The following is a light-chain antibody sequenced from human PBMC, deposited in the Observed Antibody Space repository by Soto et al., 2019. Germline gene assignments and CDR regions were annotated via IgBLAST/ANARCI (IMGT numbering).Light chain of an antibody. CDR2: GAS. Sequence: EIVMTQSPATLSVSPGERPTLSCRASQSVSSNLAWYQQKPGQPPRLLIYGASTRATGIPARFSGSGSGTEFTLTISSLQSEDFAVYYCQQYTNWPLTFGGGTKVEIK. CDR1: QSVSSN. CDR3: QQYTNWPLT. V-gene: IGKV3-15*01. J-gene: IGKJ4*01.